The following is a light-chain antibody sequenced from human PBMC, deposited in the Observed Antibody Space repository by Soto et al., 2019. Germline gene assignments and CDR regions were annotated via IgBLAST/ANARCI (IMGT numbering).Light chain of an antibody. CDR1: QSVNND. J-gene: IGKJ5*01. CDR3: QQYNNWPPIT. CDR2: ATF. Sequence: DIVVTQSPATLSVSPGDRATLSFSASQSVNNDLAWYQQKPGQAPRLLIYATFTRATGIPARFSGSGYGTEFTLTISSLQSEDFAVYYCQQYNNWPPITFGQGTRLEIK. V-gene: IGKV3-15*01.